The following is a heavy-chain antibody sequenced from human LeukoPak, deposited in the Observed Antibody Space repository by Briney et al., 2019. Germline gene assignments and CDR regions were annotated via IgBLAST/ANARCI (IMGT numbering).Heavy chain of an antibody. CDR1: GDSITNSY. J-gene: IGHJ4*02. V-gene: IGHV4-59*01. CDR3: ARAPIGSVDY. D-gene: IGHD1-1*01. Sequence: PSETLSLTCTVFGDSITNSYWTWIRLPPGKGLEWIAYIYYTGYTNYNPSLKSRVSISVDTSKNQLSLKLTSVTAADTAVYYCARAPIGSVDYWGPGAQVTGSS. CDR2: IYYTGYT.